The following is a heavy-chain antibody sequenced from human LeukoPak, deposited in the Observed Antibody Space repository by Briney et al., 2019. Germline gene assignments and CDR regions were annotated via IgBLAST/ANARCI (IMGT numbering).Heavy chain of an antibody. Sequence: ASVKVSCKASGYTFTGYYMHWVRQAPGQGLEWMGWINPNSGGTNYAQKFQGRVTMTRDTSISTAYMELSRLRSDDTAVYYCARGPPKKVRYFDWLSDDYWGQGTLVTVSS. D-gene: IGHD3-9*01. CDR3: ARGPPKKVRYFDWLSDDY. J-gene: IGHJ4*02. CDR2: INPNSGGT. CDR1: GYTFTGYY. V-gene: IGHV1-2*02.